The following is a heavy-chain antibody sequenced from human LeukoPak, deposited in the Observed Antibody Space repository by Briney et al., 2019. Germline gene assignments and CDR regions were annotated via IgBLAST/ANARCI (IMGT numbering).Heavy chain of an antibody. V-gene: IGHV3-21*01. CDR1: GATFSSYS. CDR3: TGSRIGEPFDP. D-gene: IGHD1-26*01. J-gene: IGHJ5*02. CDR2: ISTTSSYI. Sequence: PGGSLRLSCVASGATFSSYSMNWVRQAPGKGLEMISSISTTSSYIYYADSVKGRFTISRDNAMNSLFLQMNSLRADDTAVYYCTGSRIGEPFDPWGQGTLVTVSS.